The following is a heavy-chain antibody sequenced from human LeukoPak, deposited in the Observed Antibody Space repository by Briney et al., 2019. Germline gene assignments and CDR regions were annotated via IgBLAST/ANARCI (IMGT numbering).Heavy chain of an antibody. Sequence: SVKVSCKASGGTFSSYAISWVRQAPGQGLEWMGGIIPIFGTANYAQKFQGRVTITADESTSTAYMELSSLRSEDTAVYYCARGSRYYDILTGPRAYYYYYMDAWGKGTTVTISS. V-gene: IGHV1-69*13. D-gene: IGHD3-9*01. J-gene: IGHJ6*03. CDR3: ARGSRYYDILTGPRAYYYYYMDA. CDR2: IIPIFGTA. CDR1: GGTFSSYA.